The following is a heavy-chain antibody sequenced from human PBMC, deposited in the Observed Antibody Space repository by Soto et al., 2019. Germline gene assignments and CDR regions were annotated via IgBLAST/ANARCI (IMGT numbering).Heavy chain of an antibody. CDR3: ARDLLSPITIFGDKSYYYYGMDV. D-gene: IGHD3-3*01. V-gene: IGHV3-21*01. J-gene: IGHJ6*02. CDR2: ISSSSSYI. CDR1: GFTFSSYS. Sequence: TGGSLRLSCAASGFTFSSYSMNWVRQAPGKGLEWVSSISSSSSYIYYADSAKGRFTISRDNAKNSLYLQMNSLRAEDTAVYYCARDLLSPITIFGDKSYYYYGMDVWGQGTTVTVSS.